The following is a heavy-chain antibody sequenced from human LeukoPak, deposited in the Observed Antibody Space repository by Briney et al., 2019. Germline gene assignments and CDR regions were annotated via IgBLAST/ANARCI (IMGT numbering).Heavy chain of an antibody. J-gene: IGHJ4*02. CDR1: GXTFDDYA. D-gene: IGHD5-18*01. CDR2: ISGDGVIT. Sequence: GGSLRLSCAASGXTFDDYALHWVRQAPGKGLEWVSFISGDGVITCYADSVKGRFTISKDNSKNSLYLQMNSLRTEDTALYYCAKDRSFGPYYFDYWGQGTLVTVSS. V-gene: IGHV3-43*02. CDR3: AKDRSFGPYYFDY.